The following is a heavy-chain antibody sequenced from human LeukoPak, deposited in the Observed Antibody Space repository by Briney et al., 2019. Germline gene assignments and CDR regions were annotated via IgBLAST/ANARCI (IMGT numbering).Heavy chain of an antibody. CDR3: AQSGDAYAFDI. CDR1: GFTFSSYS. V-gene: IGHV3-21*01. CDR2: ISSSSSYI. D-gene: IGHD4-17*01. J-gene: IGHJ3*02. Sequence: GGSLRLSCAASGFTFSSYSMNWVRQAPGKGLEWVSSISSSSSYIYYADSVKCRFTISRDNAKNSLYLQMNSLRAEDTAVYYCAQSGDAYAFDIWGQGTMVTVSS.